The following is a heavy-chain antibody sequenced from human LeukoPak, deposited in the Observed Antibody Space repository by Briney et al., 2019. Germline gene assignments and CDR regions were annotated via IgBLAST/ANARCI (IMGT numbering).Heavy chain of an antibody. CDR3: ARDDSSGYYDLGY. Sequence: GGSLRLSCAASGFTFSSYSMNWVRQAPGKGLEWVSYISSSSSTIYYADSVKGRFTISRDNAKNSLYLQMNSLRAEDTAVYYCARDDSSGYYDLGYWGQGTLVTVSS. CDR1: GFTFSSYS. CDR2: ISSSSSTI. D-gene: IGHD3-22*01. V-gene: IGHV3-48*01. J-gene: IGHJ4*02.